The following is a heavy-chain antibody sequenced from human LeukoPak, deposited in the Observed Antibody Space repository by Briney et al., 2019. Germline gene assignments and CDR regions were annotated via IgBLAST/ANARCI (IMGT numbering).Heavy chain of an antibody. CDR1: GGSISGYF. J-gene: IGHJ4*02. D-gene: IGHD1-26*01. CDR3: ARVNVGSSDYFDY. Sequence: SETLSLTCTVSGGSISGYFWSWIRRPPRKGLEYIGYVNYDGSTNYNHSLRSRATISIDTSKNEFSLKLSSVTAADTAVYYCARVNVGSSDYFDYWGQGILVTVSS. CDR2: VNYDGST. V-gene: IGHV4-59*01.